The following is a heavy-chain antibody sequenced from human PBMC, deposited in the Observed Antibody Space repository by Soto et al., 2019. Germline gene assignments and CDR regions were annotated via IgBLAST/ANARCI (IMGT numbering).Heavy chain of an antibody. CDR2: INPNSGGT. D-gene: IGHD2-8*01. CDR1: GYTFTGYY. V-gene: IGHV1-2*04. J-gene: IGHJ6*02. Sequence: ASVKVSCKASGYTFTGYYMHWVRQAPGQGLEWMGWINPNSGGTNYAQKFQGWVTMTRDTSISTAYMELSRLRSDDTAVYYFSRKGNQGYCTNGVCSYGMDVWGQGTTVTVSS. CDR3: SRKGNQGYCTNGVCSYGMDV.